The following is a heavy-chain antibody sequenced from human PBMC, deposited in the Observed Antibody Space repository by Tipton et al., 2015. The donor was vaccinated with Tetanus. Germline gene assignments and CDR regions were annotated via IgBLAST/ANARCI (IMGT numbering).Heavy chain of an antibody. CDR2: ISPTGSTV. V-gene: IGHV3-48*01. CDR3: AREADCSGGSCFSGDFDN. J-gene: IGHJ4*02. Sequence: SLRLSCAASAFTFSTYSMSWVRQAPGKGLERISYISPTGSTVHYADSVKGRFTISRDNSKNTLYLQMNSLRAEDTAVYYCAREADCSGGSCFSGDFDNWGQGTQVTVSS. D-gene: IGHD2-15*01. CDR1: AFTFSTYS.